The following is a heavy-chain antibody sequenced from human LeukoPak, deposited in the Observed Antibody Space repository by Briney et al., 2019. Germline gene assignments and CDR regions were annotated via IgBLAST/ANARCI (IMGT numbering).Heavy chain of an antibody. J-gene: IGHJ4*02. D-gene: IGHD6-19*01. Sequence: GGSLRLSCAASGFTFSDYYMSWIRQAPGKGLEWVSYISSSGSTIYYADSVKGRFTISRDNSKNTLYLQMNSLRAEDTAVYYCAKKAVAGTGGRLYYFDYWGQGTLVTVSS. CDR3: AKKAVAGTGGRLYYFDY. V-gene: IGHV3-11*01. CDR1: GFTFSDYY. CDR2: ISSSGSTI.